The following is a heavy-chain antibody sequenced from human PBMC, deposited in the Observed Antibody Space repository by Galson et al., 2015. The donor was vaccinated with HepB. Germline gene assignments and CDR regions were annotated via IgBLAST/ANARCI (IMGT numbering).Heavy chain of an antibody. Sequence: SLRLSCAASGFTFNSYAMTWVRQAPGKGLEWVAAIGDGGSTSYAESVKGRFTISRDNSKNMVFLQMYSLRAEDTAVYYCANGDVWGSAALNYGMDVWGQGTTVTVSS. J-gene: IGHJ6*02. D-gene: IGHD3-16*01. CDR2: IGDGGST. V-gene: IGHV3-23*01. CDR1: GFTFNSYA. CDR3: ANGDVWGSAALNYGMDV.